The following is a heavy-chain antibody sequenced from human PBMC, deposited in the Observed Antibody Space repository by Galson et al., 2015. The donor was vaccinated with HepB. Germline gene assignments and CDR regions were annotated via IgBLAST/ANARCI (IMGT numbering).Heavy chain of an antibody. CDR2: ISGSGGST. CDR3: ARVFGPTAYSSPLFDY. CDR1: GFTFSSYA. Sequence: SLRLSCAASGFTFSSYAMSWVRQAPGKGLEWASAISGSGGSTYYADSVKGRFTISRDNAKNTLYLQMNSLRAEDTAVYYCARVFGPTAYSSPLFDYWGQGTLVTVSS. V-gene: IGHV3-23*01. D-gene: IGHD4-11*01. J-gene: IGHJ4*02.